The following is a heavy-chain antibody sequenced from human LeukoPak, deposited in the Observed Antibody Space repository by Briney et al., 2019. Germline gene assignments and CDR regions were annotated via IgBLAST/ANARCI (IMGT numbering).Heavy chain of an antibody. CDR3: ARALYSSSWYYFDY. CDR2: TSNSDYP. Sequence: SETLSLTCTVSGASIRTSEDHWTCIRQHPGKGREWIGYTSNSDYPRSNPSLKSRVTISLDTSKNQFSLKLSSVTAADTAVYYCARALYSSSWYYFDYWGQGTLVSVSS. V-gene: IGHV4-31*03. D-gene: IGHD6-13*01. CDR1: GASIRTSEDH. J-gene: IGHJ4*02.